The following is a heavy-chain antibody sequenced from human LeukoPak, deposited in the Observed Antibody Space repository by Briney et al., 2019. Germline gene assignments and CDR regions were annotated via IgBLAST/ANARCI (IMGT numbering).Heavy chain of an antibody. CDR3: TREMATISFDY. V-gene: IGHV3-21*01. CDR2: ISSSRSYI. Sequence: GGSLRLSCAASGFTFSSYSMNWVRQAPGKGLEWVSSISSSRSYIYYADSVKGRFTISRDNAKNSLYLQMNSLRAEDTAVYYGTREMATISFDYWGQGTLVTVSS. D-gene: IGHD5-24*01. CDR1: GFTFSSYS. J-gene: IGHJ4*02.